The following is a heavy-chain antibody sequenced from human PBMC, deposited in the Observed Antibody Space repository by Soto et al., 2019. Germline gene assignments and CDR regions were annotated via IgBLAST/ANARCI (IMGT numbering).Heavy chain of an antibody. CDR1: GYTFTSYF. J-gene: IGHJ5*02. CDR2: ISAYNGNT. D-gene: IGHD3-10*01. Sequence: GASVKVSCKASGYTFTSYFISWVRQAPGQGLEWMGWISAYNGNTNYAQKLQGRVTMTTDTSTSTAYMELRSLRSDDTAVYYCARFRMFRGVNMGNWFDLWGQGILVTVFS. CDR3: ARFRMFRGVNMGNWFDL. V-gene: IGHV1-18*01.